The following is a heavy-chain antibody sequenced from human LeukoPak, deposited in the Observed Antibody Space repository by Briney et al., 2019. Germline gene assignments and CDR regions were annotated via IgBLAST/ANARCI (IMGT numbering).Heavy chain of an antibody. Sequence: PGGSLRLSCAASGFTFSSYEMNWVRQAPGKGLEWISYISSSDGIIYYADSLKGRFTISRDNAKNSLYLQMNSLRAEDTAVYYCARDSSITLFRGVKDYWGQGTLVTVSS. D-gene: IGHD3-10*01. CDR1: GFTFSSYE. CDR3: ARDSSITLFRGVKDY. V-gene: IGHV3-48*03. J-gene: IGHJ4*02. CDR2: ISSSDGII.